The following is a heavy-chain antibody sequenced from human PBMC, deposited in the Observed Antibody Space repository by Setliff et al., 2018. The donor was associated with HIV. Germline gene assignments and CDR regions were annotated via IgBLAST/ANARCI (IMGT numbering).Heavy chain of an antibody. J-gene: IGHJ6*03. V-gene: IGHV1-69*13. CDR2: IIPIFGTT. CDR1: GYTFTAYY. Sequence: SVKVSCKTSGYTFTAYYIYWVRQAPGQGLEWMGGIIPIFGTTNYAQMFQGRVTMTADESTSTAYMELSSLRSEDTAVYYCARAVVPTYYDVLTGYVYYMDVWGKGTTVTVSS. D-gene: IGHD3-9*01. CDR3: ARAVVPTYYDVLTGYVYYMDV.